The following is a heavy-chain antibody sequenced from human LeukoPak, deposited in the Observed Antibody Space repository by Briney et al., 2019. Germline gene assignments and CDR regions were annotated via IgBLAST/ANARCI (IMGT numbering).Heavy chain of an antibody. CDR3: ARDEGAKIVFDI. CDR2: IYSGGST. V-gene: IGHV3-53*01. D-gene: IGHD1-26*01. CDR1: GFTVSSNY. Sequence: GGSLRLSCAASGFTVSSNYMSWVRQAPGKGLEWVSVIYSGGSTYYADSVKGRFTISRDNSKSTLYIQMNSLRAEDTAVYYCARDEGAKIVFDIWGQGTMVTVSS. J-gene: IGHJ3*02.